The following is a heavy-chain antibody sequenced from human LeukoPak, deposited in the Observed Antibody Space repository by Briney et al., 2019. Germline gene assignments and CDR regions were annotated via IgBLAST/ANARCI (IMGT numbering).Heavy chain of an antibody. J-gene: IGHJ6*03. CDR2: INSDGSST. CDR3: ARVSYDFWSGYSNYYMGV. D-gene: IGHD3-3*01. Sequence: GGSLRLSCAASGFTFSSYWMHWVRQAPGKGLVWVSRINSDGSSTSYADSVKGRFTISRDNAKNTLYLQMNSLRAEDTAVYYCARVSYDFWSGYSNYYMGVWGKGTTVTVSS. V-gene: IGHV3-74*01. CDR1: GFTFSSYW.